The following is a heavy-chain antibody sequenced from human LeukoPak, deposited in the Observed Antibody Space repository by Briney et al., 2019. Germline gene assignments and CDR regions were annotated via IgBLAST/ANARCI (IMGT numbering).Heavy chain of an antibody. D-gene: IGHD2-2*01. J-gene: IGHJ6*02. Sequence: SETLSLTCTVSGGSISSGGYYWSWIRQHPGKGLEWIGYIYYSGSTYYNPSLKSRVTISVDTSKNQFSLKLSSVTAADTAVYYCARIEVPAVSYYYGMDVWGQGTTVTVSS. CDR3: ARIEVPAVSYYYGMDV. V-gene: IGHV4-31*03. CDR2: IYYSGST. CDR1: GGSISSGGYY.